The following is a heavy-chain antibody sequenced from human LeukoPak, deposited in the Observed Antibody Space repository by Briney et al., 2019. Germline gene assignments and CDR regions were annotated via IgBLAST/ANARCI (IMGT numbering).Heavy chain of an antibody. CDR2: IYYSGST. CDR3: ARGVYNYGGHNWFDP. D-gene: IGHD5-18*01. J-gene: IGHJ5*02. Sequence: SETLSLTCTVSGGSIDSSSYYWGWIRQPPGKGLEWIGSIYYSGSTYYNPSLKSRVTISVDTSKNQFSLKLSSVTAADTAVYYCARGVYNYGGHNWFDPWGQGTLVTVSS. V-gene: IGHV4-39*07. CDR1: GGSIDSSSYY.